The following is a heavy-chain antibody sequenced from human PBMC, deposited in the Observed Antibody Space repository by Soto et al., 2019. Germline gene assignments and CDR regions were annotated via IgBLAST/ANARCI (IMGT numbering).Heavy chain of an antibody. J-gene: IGHJ4*02. Sequence: QLQLQESGPGLVKPSETLSLTCTVSGGSISSSSYYWGWIRQPPGKGLEWIGSIYYSGSTYYNPSLKSRVTISVDTSKNQFSLKLSSVTAADTAVYYGARHSDTAMVTVHYWGQGTLVTVSS. D-gene: IGHD5-18*01. CDR3: ARHSDTAMVTVHY. CDR1: GGSISSSSYY. V-gene: IGHV4-39*01. CDR2: IYYSGST.